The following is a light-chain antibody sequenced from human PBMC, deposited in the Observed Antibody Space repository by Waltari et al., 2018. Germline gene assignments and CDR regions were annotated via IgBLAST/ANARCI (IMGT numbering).Light chain of an antibody. CDR2: FGS. V-gene: IGKV3D-15*01. CDR1: ESVGTD. CDR3: QQSRQWPRRT. J-gene: IGKJ2*01. Sequence: IVMTQSPVTMSVSPGEGVTLSYTASESVGTDVAWYRHKPGQPPRLLIYFGSTRATGVPARISGSGSGTDFSLTISSLESEDFAFYYCQQSRQWPRRTFGQGTKLE.